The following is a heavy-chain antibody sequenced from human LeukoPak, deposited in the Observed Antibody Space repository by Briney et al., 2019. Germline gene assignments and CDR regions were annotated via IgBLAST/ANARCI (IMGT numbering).Heavy chain of an antibody. Sequence: SETLSLTCTVSGGPISSYYWSWIRQPPGKGLEWIGYIYTSGSTNYNPSLKSRVTISADTSKNQFSLKLSSVTAADTAVYYCARRTYYYYMDVWGKGTTVIVSS. CDR2: IYTSGST. J-gene: IGHJ6*03. V-gene: IGHV4-4*09. CDR3: ARRTYYYYMDV. CDR1: GGPISSYY.